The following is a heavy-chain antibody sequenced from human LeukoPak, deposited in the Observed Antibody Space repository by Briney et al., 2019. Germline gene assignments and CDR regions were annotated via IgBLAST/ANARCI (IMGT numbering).Heavy chain of an antibody. CDR1: GGSISSYY. CDR2: VYSSGNI. CDR3: ARGGKNSRVQFDF. D-gene: IGHD3-16*01. Sequence: PSETLSLTCSVSGGSISSYYWNWIRQPAGKGLEWIGRVYSSGNIDYNPSLQSRVTMSIDQTKNQFSLNLSSMTAADTAVYYCARGGKNSRVQFDFWGQGTLVTVSS. V-gene: IGHV4-4*07. J-gene: IGHJ4*02.